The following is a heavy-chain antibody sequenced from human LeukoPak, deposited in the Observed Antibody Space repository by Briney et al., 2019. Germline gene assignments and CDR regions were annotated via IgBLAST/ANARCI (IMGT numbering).Heavy chain of an antibody. CDR2: IIPILGIV. J-gene: IGHJ5*02. Sequence: GSSVKVSCKASGGTFSSYAISWVRQAPGQGLEWMGRIIPILGIVNYAQKFQGRVTITADKSTSTAYMELSSLRSEDTAVYYCARGYGDYRKSSWFDPWGQGTLVTVSS. CDR1: GGTFSSYA. CDR3: ARGYGDYRKSSWFDP. D-gene: IGHD4-17*01. V-gene: IGHV1-69*04.